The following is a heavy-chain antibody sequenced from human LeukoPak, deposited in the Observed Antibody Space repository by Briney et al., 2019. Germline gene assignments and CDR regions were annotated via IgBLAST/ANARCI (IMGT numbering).Heavy chain of an antibody. J-gene: IGHJ3*02. D-gene: IGHD3-3*01. Sequence: GGSLRLSCAASGFTFSSYAMSWVRQAPGKGLEWVSAISGSGGSTYYADSVKGRFTISRDNSKNTLYLQMNSLRAEDTAVYYCAKDFWSGYYTHDAFDIWGKGQWSPSLQ. CDR3: AKDFWSGYYTHDAFDI. CDR1: GFTFSSYA. V-gene: IGHV3-23*01. CDR2: ISGSGGST.